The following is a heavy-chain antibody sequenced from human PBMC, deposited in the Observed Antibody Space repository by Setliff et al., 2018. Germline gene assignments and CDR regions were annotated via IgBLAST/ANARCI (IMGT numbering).Heavy chain of an antibody. CDR1: GGSVSSTSHF. CDR3: AASRAYTGAVEEWFLPKTFDF. Sequence: PSETLSLTCNVSGGSVSSTSHFWSWIRQPPGKGLEWIEEINHRGSTKYNPSLKSRVTLSIDTSKNQFSLKLSSVTAADAALYYCAASRAYTGAVEEWFLPKTFDFWGQGSPVTVSS. D-gene: IGHD3-10*01. V-gene: IGHV4-39*07. CDR2: INHRGST. J-gene: IGHJ4*02.